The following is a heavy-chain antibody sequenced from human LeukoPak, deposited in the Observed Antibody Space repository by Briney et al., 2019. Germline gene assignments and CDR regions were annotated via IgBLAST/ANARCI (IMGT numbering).Heavy chain of an antibody. CDR3: ARDQFLDS. J-gene: IGHJ4*02. Sequence: GGSLRLSCAASGFRFSDYYMSWIRQAPGKGLEWVSSISRGGNSKYSADSVKGRFTISRDNAKNSLDLQMDSLRPEDAAVYYCARDQFLDSWGQGTMVTVSS. CDR2: ISRGGNSK. V-gene: IGHV3-11*01. CDR1: GFRFSDYY.